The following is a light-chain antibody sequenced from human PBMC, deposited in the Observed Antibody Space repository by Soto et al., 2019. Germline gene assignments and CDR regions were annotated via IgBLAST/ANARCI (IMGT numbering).Light chain of an antibody. V-gene: IGKV3-20*01. CDR2: GAS. CDR1: QSVSSSY. J-gene: IGKJ5*01. CDR3: QQYGSSPIT. Sequence: EIVLTQSPGTLSLSPGERATLSCRASQSVSSSYLACYQQKPGQAPRLLIYGASSRATGIPDRFSGSESGTDFTLTISRLEPEDFAVYYCQQYGSSPITLCHWTRLE.